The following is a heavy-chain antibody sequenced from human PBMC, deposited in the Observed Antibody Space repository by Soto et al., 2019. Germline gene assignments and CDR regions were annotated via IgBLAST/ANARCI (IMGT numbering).Heavy chain of an antibody. V-gene: IGHV4-59*01. J-gene: IGHJ4*02. CDR3: ARVWGYAFDY. D-gene: IGHD3-16*01. CDR2: IYYSGST. CDR1: GGSISSYY. Sequence: QVQLQESGPGLVKPSETLSLTCTVCGGSISSYYWSWIRQPPGKGLEWIGYIYYSGSTNYNPSLKSRVTISVDTSKNQFSLKLSSVTAADTAVYYCARVWGYAFDYWGQGTLVTVSS.